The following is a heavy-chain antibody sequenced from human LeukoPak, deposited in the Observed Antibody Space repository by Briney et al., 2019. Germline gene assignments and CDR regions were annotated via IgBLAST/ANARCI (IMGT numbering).Heavy chain of an antibody. CDR2: IYWNDEN. V-gene: IGHV2-5*01. D-gene: IGHD3-22*01. CDR1: GFSLSTSGVG. CDR3: AHLFYYDSSGRDHYYLDY. J-gene: IGHJ4*02. Sequence: ESGPTLVKPTQTLTLTCTFPGFSLSTSGVGVGWIRQPPGKALEWLALIYWNDENHYRPSLKTRVTIAKDTSKNQVVLTMINLDPVDTATYYCAHLFYYDSSGRDHYYLDYWGQGTLVTVSS.